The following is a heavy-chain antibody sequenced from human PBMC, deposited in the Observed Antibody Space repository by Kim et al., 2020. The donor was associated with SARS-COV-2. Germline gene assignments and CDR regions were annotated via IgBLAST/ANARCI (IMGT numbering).Heavy chain of an antibody. J-gene: IGHJ6*02. D-gene: IGHD3-22*01. CDR3: ASQYYYDSSGYPENYGMDV. CDR2: IYYSGST. V-gene: IGHV4-39*01. Sequence: SETLSLTCTVSGGSISSSSYYWGWIRQPPGKGLEWIGSIYYSGSTYYNPSLKSRVTISVDTSKNQFSLKLSSVTAADTAVYYCASQYYYDSSGYPENYGMDVWGQGTTVTVSS. CDR1: GGSISSSSYY.